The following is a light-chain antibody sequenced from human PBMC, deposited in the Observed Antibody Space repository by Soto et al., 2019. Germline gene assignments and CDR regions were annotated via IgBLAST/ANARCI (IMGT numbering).Light chain of an antibody. CDR1: SSDVGGYNY. CDR2: DVS. J-gene: IGLJ2*01. CDR3: SSYTSSSTLEVV. Sequence: QSALTQPRSVSGSPGQSVTISCTGTSSDVGGYNYVSWYQQHPGKAPKLMIYDVSKRPSGVPDRFSGSKSGNTASLTISGLQAEDEADYFCSSYTSSSTLEVVFGGGTKLTVL. V-gene: IGLV2-11*01.